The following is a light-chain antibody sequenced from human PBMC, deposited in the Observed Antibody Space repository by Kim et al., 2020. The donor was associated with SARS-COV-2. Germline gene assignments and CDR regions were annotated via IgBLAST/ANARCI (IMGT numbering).Light chain of an antibody. J-gene: IGKJ1*01. CDR2: DAS. CDR3: QQRSNWPSG. CDR1: QSVSSY. Sequence: EIVLTQSPATLSLSPGERATLSCRASQSVSSYLAWYQQKPGQAPRLLIYDASNRATGIPARFSGSGSGTDFTLTISSLEPEDFAVYYCQQRSNWPSGFGQGTKVYIK. V-gene: IGKV3-11*01.